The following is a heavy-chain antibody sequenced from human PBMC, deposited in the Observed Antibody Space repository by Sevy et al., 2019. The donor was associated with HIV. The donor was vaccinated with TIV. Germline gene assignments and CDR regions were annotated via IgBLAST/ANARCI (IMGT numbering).Heavy chain of an antibody. V-gene: IGHV3-30*18. CDR2: ISYDGSKK. CDR1: GFTFSSYG. CDR3: AKGESVDFWSGYSD. D-gene: IGHD3-3*01. Sequence: GGSLRLSCAASGFTFSSYGMHWVRQAPGKGLEWVAVISYDGSKKYYAHSVKGRFTISRDNSKNTLYLQMNSLRAEDTAVYYCAKGESVDFWSGYSDWGQGTVVTVSS. J-gene: IGHJ4*02.